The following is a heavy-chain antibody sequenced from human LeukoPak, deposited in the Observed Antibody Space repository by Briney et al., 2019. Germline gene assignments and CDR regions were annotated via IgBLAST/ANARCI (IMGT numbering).Heavy chain of an antibody. D-gene: IGHD4-23*01. CDR2: INHSGST. J-gene: IGHJ4*02. Sequence: SETLSLTCAVYGGSFSGYYWSWIRQPPGKGLEWIGEINHSGSTNYNPSLKSRVTISVDTSKNQFSLKLSSVTAADTAVYYCASRGGNSGVVPNYWGQGTLVTVSS. V-gene: IGHV4-34*01. CDR1: GGSFSGYY. CDR3: ASRGGNSGVVPNY.